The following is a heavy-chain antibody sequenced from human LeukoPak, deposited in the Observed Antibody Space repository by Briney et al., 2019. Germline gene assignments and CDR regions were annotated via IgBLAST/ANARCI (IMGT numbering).Heavy chain of an antibody. J-gene: IGHJ4*02. Sequence: SETLSLTCAVSGYSISSGYYWGWIRQPPGKGLEWIGSIYHSGSTYYNPSLKSRVTISVDTSKNQFSLKLSSVTAADTAVYYCARCIVGATLFAYWGQGTLVTVSS. D-gene: IGHD1-26*01. CDR2: IYHSGST. CDR3: ARCIVGATLFAY. CDR1: GYSISSGYY. V-gene: IGHV4-38-2*01.